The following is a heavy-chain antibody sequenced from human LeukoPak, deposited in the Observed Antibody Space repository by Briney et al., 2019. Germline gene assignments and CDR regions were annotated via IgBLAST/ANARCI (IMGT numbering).Heavy chain of an antibody. CDR2: IIPIFGTA. J-gene: IGHJ5*02. V-gene: IGHV1-69*05. D-gene: IGHD3-22*01. CDR3: ARAYYYDSSGYSPFDP. CDR1: GGTFSSYA. Sequence: SVKVSCKASGGTFSSYAISWVRQAPGQGLEWMGGIIPIFGTANYAQKFQGRVTITTDESTSTAYMELSSLRPEDTAVYYCARAYYYDSSGYSPFDPWGQGTLVTVSS.